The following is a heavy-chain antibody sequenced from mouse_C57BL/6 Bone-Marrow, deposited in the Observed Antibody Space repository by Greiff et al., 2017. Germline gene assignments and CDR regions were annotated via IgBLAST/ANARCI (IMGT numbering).Heavy chain of an antibody. V-gene: IGHV1-39*01. D-gene: IGHD2-1*01. Sequence: EVQLQQSGPELVKPGASVKISCKASGYSFTDYNLNWVKQSNGKSLEWIGVINPNYGTTSYNQKCKGKATLTVDQSSSTAYMQLNSLTSEDSAVYYCAKGIYYGILYYFDYWGQGTTLTVSS. CDR2: INPNYGTT. J-gene: IGHJ2*01. CDR1: GYSFTDYN. CDR3: AKGIYYGILYYFDY.